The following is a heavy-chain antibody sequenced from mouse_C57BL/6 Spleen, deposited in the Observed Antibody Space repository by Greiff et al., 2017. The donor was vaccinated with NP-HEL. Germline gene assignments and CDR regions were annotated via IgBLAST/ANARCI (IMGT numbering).Heavy chain of an antibody. CDR3: ARDLYAYWYFDV. D-gene: IGHD2-3*01. CDR1: GFTFSSYA. CDR2: ISDGGSYT. V-gene: IGHV5-4*01. Sequence: EVKLVESGGGLVKPGGSLKLSCAASGFTFSSYAMSWVRQTPEKRLEWVATISDGGSYTYYPDNVKGRFTISRDNAKNNLYLQMSHLKSEDTAMYYCARDLYAYWYFDVWGTGTTVTVSS. J-gene: IGHJ1*03.